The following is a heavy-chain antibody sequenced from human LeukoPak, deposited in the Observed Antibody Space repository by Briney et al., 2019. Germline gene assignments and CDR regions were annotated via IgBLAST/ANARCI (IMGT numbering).Heavy chain of an antibody. V-gene: IGHV3-23*01. J-gene: IGHJ4*02. CDR2: ISGSGGST. CDR3: AKVQSLWFGESEDYFDY. D-gene: IGHD3-10*01. CDR1: GFTFSNYA. Sequence: GGSLRLSCAASGFTFSNYAMSWVRQAPGKGLEWVSVISGSGGSTYYADSVKGRFTISRDNSKNTLYLQMNSLRAEDTAVYYCAKVQSLWFGESEDYFDYWGQGTLVTVSS.